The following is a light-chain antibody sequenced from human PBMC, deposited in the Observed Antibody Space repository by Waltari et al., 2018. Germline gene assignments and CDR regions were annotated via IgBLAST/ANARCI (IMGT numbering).Light chain of an antibody. CDR2: DVS. CDR3: SSYTSSSTYVV. V-gene: IGLV2-14*03. Sequence: QSALTQPASVSGSPGQSITISCTGTSSDVGGYNYVSWYQQHPGKAPKLMIYDVSNRPSGVSNRFSGSKSGNTASLTISWLQAEDEADYYCSSYTSSSTYVVFGGGTKLTVL. J-gene: IGLJ2*01. CDR1: SSDVGGYNY.